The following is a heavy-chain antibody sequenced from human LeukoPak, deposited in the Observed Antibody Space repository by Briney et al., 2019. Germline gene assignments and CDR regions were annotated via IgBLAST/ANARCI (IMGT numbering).Heavy chain of an antibody. Sequence: ASVKVSCKASGYTFTSYDFNWVRQATGQRPEWMGWMSPNSGDTGYAQKFQDRVTMTRNTSISTAYMELSSLRSEDTAVYYCATVSFDYYDSSGLWFDPWGQGTLVTVSS. CDR2: MSPNSGDT. D-gene: IGHD3-22*01. CDR1: GYTFTSYD. V-gene: IGHV1-8*01. CDR3: ATVSFDYYDSSGLWFDP. J-gene: IGHJ5*02.